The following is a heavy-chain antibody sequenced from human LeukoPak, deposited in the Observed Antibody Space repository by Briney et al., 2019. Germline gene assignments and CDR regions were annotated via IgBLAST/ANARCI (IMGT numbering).Heavy chain of an antibody. D-gene: IGHD3-10*01. V-gene: IGHV3-21*01. J-gene: IGHJ6*02. Sequence: GGSLRLSCAASGFTFSSCSMNWVRQAPGKGLEWVSSISSSSYIYYADSVKGRFTISRDNAKNSLYLQMNSLRAEDTAVYYCARVKYGSGPYYGMDVWGQGTTVTVSS. CDR2: ISSSSYI. CDR1: GFTFSSCS. CDR3: ARVKYGSGPYYGMDV.